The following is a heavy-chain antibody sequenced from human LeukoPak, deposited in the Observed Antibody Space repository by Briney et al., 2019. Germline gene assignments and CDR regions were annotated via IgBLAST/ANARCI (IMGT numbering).Heavy chain of an antibody. CDR1: GFTFSSYA. V-gene: IGHV3-23*01. CDR3: AKLGIYHLISVYFDY. D-gene: IGHD2-2*01. Sequence: GGSLRLSCAASGFTFSSYAMSWVRQAPGNGLEWVSAISGSGGSTYYADSVKGRFTISRDNSKNTLYLQMNSLRAEDTAVYYCAKLGIYHLISVYFDYWGQGTLVTVSS. CDR2: ISGSGGST. J-gene: IGHJ4*02.